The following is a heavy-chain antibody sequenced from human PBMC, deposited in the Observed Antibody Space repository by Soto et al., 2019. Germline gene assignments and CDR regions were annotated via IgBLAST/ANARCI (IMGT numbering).Heavy chain of an antibody. Sequence: QVRLVESGGGVVQPGRSLRLSCAASGFTFSNYGMHWVRQAPGKGLEWVGLISYDGRTKFYVDTVKGRFTISRDNSKNTLYLQMDSLRTEDTAVYYCAKRSDSSGYYPPDYWGQGTLVTVSS. CDR2: ISYDGRTK. J-gene: IGHJ4*02. D-gene: IGHD3-22*01. V-gene: IGHV3-30*18. CDR1: GFTFSNYG. CDR3: AKRSDSSGYYPPDY.